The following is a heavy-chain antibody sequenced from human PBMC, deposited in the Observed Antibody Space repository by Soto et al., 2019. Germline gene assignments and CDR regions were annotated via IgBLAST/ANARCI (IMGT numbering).Heavy chain of an antibody. CDR3: ARAREGYCSGGSCYELDY. D-gene: IGHD2-15*01. V-gene: IGHV1-18*01. CDR1: GYTFTSYG. J-gene: IGHJ4*02. Sequence: QVQLVQSGAEVKKPGASVKVSCKASGYTFTSYGISWVRQAPGQGLEWMGWISAYNGNTNYAQKLQGRVTMTTDTSTSTAYMELSSLRSDDTAMYYCARAREGYCSGGSCYELDYWGQGTLVTVSS. CDR2: ISAYNGNT.